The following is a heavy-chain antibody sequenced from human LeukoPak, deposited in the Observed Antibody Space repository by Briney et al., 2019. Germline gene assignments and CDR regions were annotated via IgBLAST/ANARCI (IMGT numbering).Heavy chain of an antibody. D-gene: IGHD3-10*01. CDR2: ISSSGDSI. CDR3: ARGRNFGSGSYVFDY. Sequence: PGGSLRLSCVTSGFTFSTYGFSWVRQAPGKGLAWVSRISSSGDSINYADSVKGRFTISRDKSKNTVYLQMDSLRADDTAVYFCARGRNFGSGSYVFDYWGQGTLVIVSS. CDR1: GFTFSTYG. V-gene: IGHV3-23*01. J-gene: IGHJ4*02.